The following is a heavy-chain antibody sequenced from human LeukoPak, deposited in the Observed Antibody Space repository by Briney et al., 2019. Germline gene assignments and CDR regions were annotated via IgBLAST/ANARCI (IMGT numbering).Heavy chain of an antibody. V-gene: IGHV3-21*01. Sequence: GSLRLSCAASGFTFSSYSMNWVRQAPGKGLEWVSSISSSSSYIYYADSVKGRFTISRDNAKNSLYLQMNSLRAEDTAVYYCARDFAGVGATTFFDYWGQGTLVTVSS. CDR2: ISSSSSYI. CDR1: GFTFSSYS. D-gene: IGHD1-26*01. CDR3: ARDFAGVGATTFFDY. J-gene: IGHJ4*02.